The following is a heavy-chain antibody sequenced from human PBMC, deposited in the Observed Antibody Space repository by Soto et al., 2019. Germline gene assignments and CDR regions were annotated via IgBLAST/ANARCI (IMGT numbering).Heavy chain of an antibody. CDR3: ARSDGRY. Sequence: PSETLSLTCSVSGGSISDYYWSWIRQPPGKGPEWIGNIYSTGGINYNPSLKSRVTISRDTSKNQLSLKLNSVTAADTAVYYCARSDGRYWGQGTLVTVSS. J-gene: IGHJ4*02. CDR1: GGSISDYY. V-gene: IGHV4-59*01. CDR2: IYSTGGI.